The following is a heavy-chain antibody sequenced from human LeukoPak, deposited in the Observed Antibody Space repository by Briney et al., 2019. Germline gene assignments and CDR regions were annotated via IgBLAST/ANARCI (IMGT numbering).Heavy chain of an antibody. D-gene: IGHD4-17*01. CDR1: GFTFSGYA. J-gene: IGHJ4*02. CDR2: ISYDGSNE. V-gene: IGHV3-30-3*01. CDR3: ARESQGNGHYDY. Sequence: PGGSLRLSCADSGFTFSGYAMHWIRQAPGKGLEWVAVISYDGSNEYYADSVKGRFSISRDNSKDTLYLQMNSLRVEDTAVYYCARESQGNGHYDYWGQGTLVAVSS.